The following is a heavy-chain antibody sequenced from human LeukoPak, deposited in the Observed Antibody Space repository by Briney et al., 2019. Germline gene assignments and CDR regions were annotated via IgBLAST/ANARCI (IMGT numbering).Heavy chain of an antibody. J-gene: IGHJ4*02. CDR1: GGSISSYY. D-gene: IGHD3-22*01. CDR2: IYYSGST. Sequence: PSETLSLTCTVSGGSISSYYWSWIRQPPGKGLEWIGYIYYSGSTNYNPSLKSRVTISVDTSKNQFSLKLSSVTAADTAVYYCARYVPLRSGYSYYFGYWGQGTLVTVSS. CDR3: ARYVPLRSGYSYYFGY. V-gene: IGHV4-59*01.